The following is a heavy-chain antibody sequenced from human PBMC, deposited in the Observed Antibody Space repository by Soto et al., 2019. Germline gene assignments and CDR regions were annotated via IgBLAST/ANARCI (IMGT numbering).Heavy chain of an antibody. J-gene: IGHJ4*02. Sequence: GGSLRLSCAASGFTFSNAWMSWVRQAPGKGLEWVGRIKSKTDGGTTDYAAPVKGRFTISRDDSKNTLYLQMNSLKTEDTAVYYCTTDVDFWSAIDYPASGYWGQGTLVTVSS. CDR3: TTDVDFWSAIDYPASGY. CDR2: IKSKTDGGTT. D-gene: IGHD3-3*01. CDR1: GFTFSNAW. V-gene: IGHV3-15*01.